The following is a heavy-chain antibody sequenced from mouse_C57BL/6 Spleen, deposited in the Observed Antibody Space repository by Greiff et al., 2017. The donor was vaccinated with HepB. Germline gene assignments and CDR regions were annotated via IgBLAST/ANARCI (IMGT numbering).Heavy chain of an antibody. V-gene: IGHV1-18*01. Sequence: EVKLQESGPELVKPGASVKIPCKASGYTFTDYNMDWVKQSHGKSLEWIGDINPNNGGTIYNQKFKGKATLTVDKSSSTAYMELRSLTSEDTAVYYCATLRATKGAMDYWGQGTSVTVSS. CDR1: GYTFTDYN. CDR2: INPNNGGT. CDR3: ATLRATKGAMDY. J-gene: IGHJ4*01. D-gene: IGHD1-1*01.